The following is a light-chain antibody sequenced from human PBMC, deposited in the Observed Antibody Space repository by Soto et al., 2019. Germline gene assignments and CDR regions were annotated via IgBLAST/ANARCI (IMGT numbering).Light chain of an antibody. Sequence: EIVLTQSPATLSLSPGERATLSCRTSQIVGSYLAWYQQKPGQAPRLLIYDTSNRATGVPARFSGSGSGTDFTLTISRLEPEDFAVYYCQQRTRWPAAVITVGQGTRLEIK. V-gene: IGKV3-11*01. CDR3: QQRTRWPAAVIT. CDR1: QIVGSY. J-gene: IGKJ5*01. CDR2: DTS.